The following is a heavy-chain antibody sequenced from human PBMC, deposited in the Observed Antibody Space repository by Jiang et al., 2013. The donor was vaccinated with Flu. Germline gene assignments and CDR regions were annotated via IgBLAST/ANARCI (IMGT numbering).Heavy chain of an antibody. CDR3: AREGGDQNSLYWYFDL. V-gene: IGHV5-51*01. J-gene: IGHJ2*01. D-gene: IGHD3-10*01. CDR1: GYSFTNYW. Sequence: VQLVESGAEVKKPGESLKISCKGSGYSFTNYWIAWVRQMPGKGLEWMGVVYPDDSDTRYSPSFLGQVTFSADKSISTAYLQLNSLKSSDTAIYYCAREGGDQNSLYWYFDLWGRGTLVTVSS. CDR2: VYPDDSDT.